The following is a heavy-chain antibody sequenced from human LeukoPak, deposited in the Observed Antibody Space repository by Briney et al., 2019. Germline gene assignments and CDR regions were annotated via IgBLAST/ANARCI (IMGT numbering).Heavy chain of an antibody. V-gene: IGHV1-46*01. D-gene: IGHD3-10*01. CDR1: GYTFTSYD. CDR3: ARAGRGDVLWFGELLSHFDY. Sequence: GASVKVSCKASGYTFTSYDINWVRQATGQGLEWMGIINPSGGSTSYAQKFQGRVTMTRDTSTSTVYMELSSLRSEDTAVYYCARAGRGDVLWFGELLSHFDYWGQGTLVTVSS. CDR2: INPSGGST. J-gene: IGHJ4*02.